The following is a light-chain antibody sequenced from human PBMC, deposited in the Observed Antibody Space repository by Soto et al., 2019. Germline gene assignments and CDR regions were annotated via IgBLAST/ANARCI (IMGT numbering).Light chain of an antibody. V-gene: IGLV2-11*01. Sequence: QSVLTQPRSVSGSPGQSVTISCTGTSGDVGGYNYVSWYQQHPGEAPKLMIYDVSKRPSGVPDRFSGSKSGNTASLTISGLQAEDEADYYCSSFTTSTTFVFGTGTKVTVL. CDR1: SGDVGGYNY. CDR2: DVS. J-gene: IGLJ1*01. CDR3: SSFTTSTTFV.